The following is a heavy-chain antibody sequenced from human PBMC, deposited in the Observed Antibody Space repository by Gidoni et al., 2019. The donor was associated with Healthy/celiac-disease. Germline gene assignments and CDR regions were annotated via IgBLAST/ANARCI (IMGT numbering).Heavy chain of an antibody. Sequence: QVQLQESGPGLVKPSQTLSLTCTVSGASISSGSYYWSWIRQPAGKGLEWIGRIYTSGSTNYNPSLKRRVTISVDTSKNQFSRKLSSVTAADTAVYYCARDGRTARGWYFDLWGRGTLVTVSS. D-gene: IGHD6-6*01. CDR3: ARDGRTARGWYFDL. CDR2: IYTSGST. J-gene: IGHJ2*01. CDR1: GASISSGSYY. V-gene: IGHV4-61*02.